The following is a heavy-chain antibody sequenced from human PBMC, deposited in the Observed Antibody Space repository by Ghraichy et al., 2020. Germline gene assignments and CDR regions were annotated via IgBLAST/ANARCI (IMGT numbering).Heavy chain of an antibody. V-gene: IGHV4-61*02. CDR3: ARARDGDSAFDI. D-gene: IGHD4-17*01. J-gene: IGHJ3*02. CDR1: GGSLSSGSYY. CDR2: WYTSGST. Sequence: SQTLSLTCTVSGGSLSSGSYYWNWIRQPAGRGLEWIGRWYTSGSTNYNPSLKSRLTISVDTSKNQFSLKLNSVTAADTAVYYCARARDGDSAFDIWGQGTMGTVSS.